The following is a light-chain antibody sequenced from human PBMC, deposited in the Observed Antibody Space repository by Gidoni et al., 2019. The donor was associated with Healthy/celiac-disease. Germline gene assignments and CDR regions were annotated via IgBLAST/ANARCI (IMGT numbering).Light chain of an antibody. CDR1: SSDVGGYNY. CDR2: DVS. J-gene: IGLJ3*02. Sequence: QSALTKPASVSGSPGTSSTISCTGTSSDVGGYNYVAWYQQHPGKAPKLMIYDVSNRPSGVSNRFSGSKSGNTASLTISGLQAEDEADYYCSSYTSSSTPWVFGGGTKLTVL. V-gene: IGLV2-14*03. CDR3: SSYTSSSTPWV.